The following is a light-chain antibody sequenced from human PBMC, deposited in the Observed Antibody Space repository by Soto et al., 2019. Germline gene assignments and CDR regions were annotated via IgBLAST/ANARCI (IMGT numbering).Light chain of an antibody. CDR3: SSYTSSSTPCV. Sequence: QSVLTQPASVSGSPGQSITISCTGASSDVGGYNYVSWYQHHPGKAPKLMIYEVTNRPLGVSNRFSGSKSGNTASLTISWLQAEDEADYYCSSYTSSSTPCVFGTGTKVTVL. CDR1: SSDVGGYNY. CDR2: EVT. V-gene: IGLV2-14*01. J-gene: IGLJ1*01.